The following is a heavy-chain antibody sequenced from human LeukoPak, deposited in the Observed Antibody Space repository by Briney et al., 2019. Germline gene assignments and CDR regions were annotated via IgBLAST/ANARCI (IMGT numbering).Heavy chain of an antibody. Sequence: ASVKVSCKASGYTFTSNGISWVRQAPGQGLEWMGWVSPYNGDTNYAQKLQGRVTMTTDTSTTTAYMELRSLRPDDTAVYYCARDWPTVSTYRIFEYWGQGTLVTVSS. D-gene: IGHD4-17*01. CDR2: VSPYNGDT. CDR1: GYTFTSNG. V-gene: IGHV1-18*01. CDR3: ARDWPTVSTYRIFEY. J-gene: IGHJ4*02.